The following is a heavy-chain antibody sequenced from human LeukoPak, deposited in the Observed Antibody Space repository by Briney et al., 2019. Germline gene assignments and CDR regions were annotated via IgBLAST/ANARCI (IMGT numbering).Heavy chain of an antibody. CDR1: GYTFSGYY. CDR2: INPNSGGA. D-gene: IGHD2-2*01. V-gene: IGHV1-2*02. Sequence: ASVKVSCKTSGYTFSGYYMHWLRQAPGQRLEWMGWINPNSGGANYAQKLQGRVTMTRDTSISTAYMELSRLRSDDTAVYYCARDRTKYCSSTSCPLDYWGEGSLVTVSS. J-gene: IGHJ4*02. CDR3: ARDRTKYCSSTSCPLDY.